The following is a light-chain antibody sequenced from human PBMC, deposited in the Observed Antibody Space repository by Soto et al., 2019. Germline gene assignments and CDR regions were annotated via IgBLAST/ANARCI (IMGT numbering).Light chain of an antibody. CDR2: DAS. CDR1: QGISSN. J-gene: IGKJ5*01. Sequence: DIQLTQSPSFLSASVGDRVTITCRASQGISSNLAWYQQKPGKAPKLLIYDASTLQSGVPSRFSGSGSGTEFPLTISRLPPEDFATYYCQQFNSYPITFGQGTRLEIK. V-gene: IGKV1-9*01. CDR3: QQFNSYPIT.